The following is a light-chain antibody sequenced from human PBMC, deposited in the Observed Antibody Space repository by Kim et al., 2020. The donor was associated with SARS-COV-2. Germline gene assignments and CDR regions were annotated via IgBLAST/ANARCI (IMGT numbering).Light chain of an antibody. V-gene: IGLV2-14*01. Sequence: QSITISATGTSSAVGAYDYVSCYQHHPAKAPKLLIYEVTERPSGVSSRFSGSKSGNTASLTISGLQAEDEADYYCSSYTTSSTYVFGTGTKVTVL. CDR1: SSAVGAYDY. J-gene: IGLJ1*01. CDR3: SSYTTSSTYV. CDR2: EVT.